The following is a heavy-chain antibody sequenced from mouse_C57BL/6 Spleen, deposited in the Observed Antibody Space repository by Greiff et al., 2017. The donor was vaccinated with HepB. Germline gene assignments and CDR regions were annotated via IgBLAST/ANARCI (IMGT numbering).Heavy chain of an antibody. CDR1: GYTFTNYW. J-gene: IGHJ2*01. V-gene: IGHV1-63*01. CDR3: ARSGRYSYDGYPYYFDY. Sequence: QVQLQQSGAELVRPGTSVKMSCKASGYTFTNYWIGWAKQRPGHGLEWIGDIYPGGGYTNYNKKFKGKATLTADKSSSTAYMQFSSLTSEDSAIYYCARSGRYSYDGYPYYFDYWGQGTTLTVSS. CDR2: IYPGGGYT. D-gene: IGHD2-3*01.